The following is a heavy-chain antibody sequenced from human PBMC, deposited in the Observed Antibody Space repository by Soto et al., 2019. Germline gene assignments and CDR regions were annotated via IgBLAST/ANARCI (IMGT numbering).Heavy chain of an antibody. V-gene: IGHV1-3*01. CDR1: GYTFADYA. D-gene: IGHD3-22*01. Sequence: QVQLLQSGAEVKKPGASVKVSCKASGYTFADYAIHWVRLAPGQSLEWMGWINGGDGGTKYSQNFQDRVTFTRDTSATTAYMELNSLSSEDTAVYYCAQSSGWYALHYWGQGNLVTVSS. CDR2: INGGDGGT. J-gene: IGHJ4*02. CDR3: AQSSGWYALHY.